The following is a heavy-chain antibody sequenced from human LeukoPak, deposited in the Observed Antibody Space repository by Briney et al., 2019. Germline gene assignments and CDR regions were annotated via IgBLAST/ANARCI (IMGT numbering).Heavy chain of an antibody. CDR1: EFTFSSYG. CDR2: IWYDGSNK. CDR3: ARDHGYSYTLDY. J-gene: IGHJ4*02. Sequence: GRSLRLSCAKSEFTFSSYGMHWVRQAPGKGLEWVAVIWYDGSNKYYADSVKGRFTISRDNSKNTLYLQMNSLRAEDTAVYYCARDHGYSYTLDYWGQGTLVTVSS. D-gene: IGHD5-18*01. V-gene: IGHV3-33*01.